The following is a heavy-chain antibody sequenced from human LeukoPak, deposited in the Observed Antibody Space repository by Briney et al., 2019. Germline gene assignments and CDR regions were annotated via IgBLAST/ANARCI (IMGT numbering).Heavy chain of an antibody. J-gene: IGHJ4*02. CDR3: ARERQSGYEEIDY. V-gene: IGHV3-33*08. CDR1: GFTFSTYA. D-gene: IGHD5-12*01. CDR2: IWYDGSNK. Sequence: GGSLRLSCATSGFTFSTYAMHWVRQAPGKGLEWVAVIWYDGSNKYYADSVKGRFTISRDNSKNTLYLQMNSLRAEDTAVYYCARERQSGYEEIDYWGQGTLVTVSS.